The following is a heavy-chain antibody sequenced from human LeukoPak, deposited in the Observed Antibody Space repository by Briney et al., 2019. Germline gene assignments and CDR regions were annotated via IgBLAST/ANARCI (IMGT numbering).Heavy chain of an antibody. V-gene: IGHV3-74*01. CDR2: IKGDGSDT. Sequence: GGSLRLSCAASGFTFSGYWMHWARQSPGKGLVWVSCIKGDGSDTRYADSVRGRFTISRDNAKNTLYLQMNSLRVEDTAVYYCARDPRNKGFDPWGQGTLVTVSS. J-gene: IGHJ5*02. CDR1: GFTFSGYW. D-gene: IGHD1/OR15-1a*01. CDR3: ARDPRNKGFDP.